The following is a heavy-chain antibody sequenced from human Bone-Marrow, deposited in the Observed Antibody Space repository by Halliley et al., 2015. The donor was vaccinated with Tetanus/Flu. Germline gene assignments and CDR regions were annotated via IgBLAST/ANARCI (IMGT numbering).Heavy chain of an antibody. V-gene: IGHV4-59*03. CDR2: VYYSGST. J-gene: IGHJ5*02. D-gene: IGHD3-16*02. CDR3: ARNLWPFDYVWGSHHT. Sequence: IGHVYYSGSTEYNPSLKSRVTLSIDTSKNQFSLRLTSVTAADTAVYYCARNLWPFDYVWGSHHTWSQGSLVTVSS.